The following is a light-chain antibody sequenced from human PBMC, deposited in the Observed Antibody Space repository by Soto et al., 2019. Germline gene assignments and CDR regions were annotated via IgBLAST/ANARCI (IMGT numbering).Light chain of an antibody. CDR1: QSVSSSY. CDR3: QQYGSSPGIT. J-gene: IGKJ5*01. V-gene: IGKV3-20*01. CDR2: GAS. Sequence: EIVLTQSPGTLSLSPGERATLSCRASQSVSSSYLAWYQQKPGQAPRLLIYGASSSATGIPDRFSGSGSGPEFTLTISRLEAEDFAVYYCQQYGSSPGITFGQGTRLEIK.